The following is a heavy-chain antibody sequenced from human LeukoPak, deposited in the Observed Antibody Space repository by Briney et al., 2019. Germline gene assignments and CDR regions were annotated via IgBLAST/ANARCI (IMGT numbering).Heavy chain of an antibody. J-gene: IGHJ3*02. CDR3: ARGGPDYGDFVGAFDI. CDR1: GGSFSGYY. Sequence: SETLSLTCAVYGGSFSGYYWSWIRQPPGKGLEWIGEINHSGSTNYNPSLKSRVTISVDTSKNQFSLKLSSVTAADTAVYYCARGGPDYGDFVGAFDIWGQGTVVTVSS. D-gene: IGHD4-17*01. V-gene: IGHV4-34*01. CDR2: INHSGST.